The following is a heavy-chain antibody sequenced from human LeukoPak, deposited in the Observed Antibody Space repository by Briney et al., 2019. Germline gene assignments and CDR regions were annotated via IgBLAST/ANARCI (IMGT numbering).Heavy chain of an antibody. CDR1: GVSFGGYF. V-gene: IGHV4-34*01. CDR3: ARKARGYYDSSGYYRVYYFDY. CDR2: INHSGST. Sequence: PSETLSLTCSAYGVSFGGYFWSWIRQPPGKGLEWIGEINHSGSTNYNPSLKSRVTISVDTSKNQFSLKLSSVTAADTAVYYCARKARGYYDSSGYYRVYYFDYWGQGTLVTVSS. J-gene: IGHJ4*02. D-gene: IGHD3-22*01.